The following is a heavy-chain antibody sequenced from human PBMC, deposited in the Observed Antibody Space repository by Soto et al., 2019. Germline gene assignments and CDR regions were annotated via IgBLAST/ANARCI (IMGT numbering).Heavy chain of an antibody. V-gene: IGHV4-34*01. D-gene: IGHD5-12*01. Sequence: QVHLQQWGAGLLKPPETLSLTCAVNGGSLTGYYWSWIRQPPGKGLEWIGEIKDGGVTNYSPSLRGRVTMSADTSKNQCSLKLNSVTAADTAVYYCARGQEGIVATHWDQGTLVTVSS. CDR2: IKDGGVT. J-gene: IGHJ4*02. CDR1: GGSLTGYY. CDR3: ARGQEGIVATH.